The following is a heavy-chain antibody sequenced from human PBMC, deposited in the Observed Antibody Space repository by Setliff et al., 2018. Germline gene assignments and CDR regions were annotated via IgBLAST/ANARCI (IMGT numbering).Heavy chain of an antibody. V-gene: IGHV4-39*07. CDR1: GGSISSGGYS. Sequence: NPSETLSLTCAVSGGSISSGGYSWGWIRQPPGKGLEWIGSIYHSGSTYYNPSLKSRVTISVDTSKNQFSLKLSSVTAADTAVYYCARIHLVVAAIDYWGQGTLVTVSS. D-gene: IGHD2-15*01. CDR2: IYHSGST. J-gene: IGHJ4*02. CDR3: ARIHLVVAAIDY.